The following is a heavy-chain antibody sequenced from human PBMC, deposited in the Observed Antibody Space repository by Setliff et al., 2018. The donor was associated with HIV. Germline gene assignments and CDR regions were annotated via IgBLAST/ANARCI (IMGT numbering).Heavy chain of an antibody. J-gene: IGHJ4*02. V-gene: IGHV1-69*13. D-gene: IGHD5-12*01. CDR3: ARDAGYSGSAWNY. CDR2: IIPLFGTT. Sequence: SVKVSCKASGGTFNNYAISWVRQAPGQGLEWVGGIIPLFGTTNYALKFQGRVTMTANESTNTAYMELSSLKSEDTAIYYCARDAGYSGSAWNYWGQGTLVTVSS. CDR1: GGTFNNYA.